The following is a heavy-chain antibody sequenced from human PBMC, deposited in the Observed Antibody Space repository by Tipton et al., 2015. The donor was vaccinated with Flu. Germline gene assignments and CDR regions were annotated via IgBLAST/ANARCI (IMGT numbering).Heavy chain of an antibody. CDR1: GGSLRSDSSY. Sequence: TLSLTCSVSGGSLRSDSSYWGWIRQSSGKGLEWIGSIYYNGRTYYNPSLGSRVTIFVDTSVNQLSLMLTAVTAADTAVYYCARGGGYSSAFNYYFDSWGQGLLVTVSS. CDR3: ARGGGYSSAFNYYFDS. J-gene: IGHJ4*02. D-gene: IGHD5-18*01. CDR2: IYYNGRT. V-gene: IGHV4-39*01.